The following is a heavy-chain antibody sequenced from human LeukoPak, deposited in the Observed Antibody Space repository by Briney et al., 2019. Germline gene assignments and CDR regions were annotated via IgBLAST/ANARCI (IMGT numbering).Heavy chain of an antibody. CDR3: AKPYLMAVAGPNYFDY. J-gene: IGHJ4*02. Sequence: GGSLRLSCAASGFTFSTYAMGWVRQAPGKGLEWVSTISGSGGSTYYADSVKGRFTISRDNSKNTLYLQMNSLRAEDTAVYYCAKPYLMAVAGPNYFDYWGQGTLVTVSS. CDR2: ISGSGGST. V-gene: IGHV3-23*01. CDR1: GFTFSTYA. D-gene: IGHD6-19*01.